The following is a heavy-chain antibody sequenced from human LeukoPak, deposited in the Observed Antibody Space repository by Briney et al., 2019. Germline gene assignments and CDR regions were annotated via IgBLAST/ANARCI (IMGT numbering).Heavy chain of an antibody. CDR3: AKDLGVTGYYYYYMDV. J-gene: IGHJ6*03. CDR2: ISGSGGST. D-gene: IGHD4-11*01. Sequence: PGGSLRLSCAASGLTFSSYAMSWVRQAPGKGLDWVSAISGSGGSTYYADPVKGRFTISRDNSKNTLYLQMNSLRAEDTAVYYCAKDLGVTGYYYYYMDVWGKGTTVTVSS. V-gene: IGHV3-23*01. CDR1: GLTFSSYA.